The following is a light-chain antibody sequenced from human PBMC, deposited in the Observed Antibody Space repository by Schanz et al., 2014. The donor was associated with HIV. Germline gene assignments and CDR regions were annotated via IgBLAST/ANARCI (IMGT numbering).Light chain of an antibody. Sequence: QSALTQPPSASGSPGQSVTISCTGTSSDVGGYKYVSWYQHHPAEPPKLIIYEVNKRPSGVPNRFSGSKSGNTASLTVSGLQADDEADYYCSSFAGNNKLLFGGGTKLTVL. V-gene: IGLV2-8*01. CDR1: SSDVGGYKY. J-gene: IGLJ2*01. CDR2: EVN. CDR3: SSFAGNNKLL.